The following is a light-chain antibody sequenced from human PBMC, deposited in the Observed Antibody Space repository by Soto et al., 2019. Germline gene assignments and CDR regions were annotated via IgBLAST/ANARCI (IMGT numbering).Light chain of an antibody. CDR2: KAS. CDR3: QQYNSYPWT. V-gene: IGKV1-5*03. Sequence: DIQMTQSPSTLSASVGDRVTITCRASQSISSWLAWYQQKPGKAPNLLIYKASSLETGVPSRFSGSASGTEFTLTISSLQPDDFATNYCQQYNSYPWTFGQGTKVEIK. J-gene: IGKJ1*01. CDR1: QSISSW.